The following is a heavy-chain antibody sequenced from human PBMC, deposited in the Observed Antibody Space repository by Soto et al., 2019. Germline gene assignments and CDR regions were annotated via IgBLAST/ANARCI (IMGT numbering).Heavy chain of an antibody. CDR2: ISSSSSYI. J-gene: IGHJ4*02. V-gene: IGHV3-21*01. D-gene: IGHD2-21*02. CDR3: ARGAYCGGDCYDVASPDY. CDR1: GFTFSSYS. Sequence: WGSLRLSCAASGFTFSSYSMNWVRQAPGKGLEWISSISSSSSYIYYADSVKGRFTISRDNAKNSLYLQMNSLRAEDAAVYYCARGAYCGGDCYDVASPDYWGQGTLVTVSS.